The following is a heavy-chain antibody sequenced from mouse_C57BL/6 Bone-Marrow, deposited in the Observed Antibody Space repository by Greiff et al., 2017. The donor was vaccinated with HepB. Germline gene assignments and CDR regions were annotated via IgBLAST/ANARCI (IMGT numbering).Heavy chain of an antibody. D-gene: IGHD2-3*01. V-gene: IGHV5-9-1*02. J-gene: IGHJ3*01. CDR3: TRERGLYDGYYGGFAY. CDR1: GFTFSSYA. Sequence: DVKLVESGEGLVKPGGSLKLSCAASGFTFSSYAMSWVRQTPEKRLEWVAYISSGGDYIYYADTVKGRFTISRDNARNTLYLQMSSLKSEDTAMYYCTRERGLYDGYYGGFAYWGQGTLVTVSA. CDR2: ISSGGDYI.